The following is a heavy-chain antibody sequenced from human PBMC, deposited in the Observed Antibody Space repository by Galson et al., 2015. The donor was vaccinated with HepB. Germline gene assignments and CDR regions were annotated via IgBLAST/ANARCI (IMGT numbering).Heavy chain of an antibody. V-gene: IGHV3-15*01. D-gene: IGHD2-2*03. Sequence: SLRLSCAASGFTFSNAWMSWVRQAPGKGLEWVGRIKSKTDGGTADYAAPVKGRFTISRDDSKNTLYLQMNSLKTEDTAVYYCEWIDYYHGMDVWGQGTTVTVSS. CDR1: GFTFSNAW. J-gene: IGHJ6*02. CDR3: EWIDYYHGMDV. CDR2: IKSKTDGGTA.